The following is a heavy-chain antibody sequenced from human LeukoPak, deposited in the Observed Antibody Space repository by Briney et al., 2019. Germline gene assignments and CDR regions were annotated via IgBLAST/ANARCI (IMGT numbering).Heavy chain of an antibody. CDR2: ISGNGDNT. Sequence: QTGGSLRLSCAASGFTFSRYAMSWVRQAPGKGLEWVSAISGNGDNTYYADSVKGRFTISRDNSKTTLYLQMNSLRAEDTAVYYCAKDVGGNNWSQGYFDYWGPGTLVTVSA. CDR3: AKDVGGNNWSQGYFDY. D-gene: IGHD1-1*01. V-gene: IGHV3-23*01. J-gene: IGHJ4*02. CDR1: GFTFSRYA.